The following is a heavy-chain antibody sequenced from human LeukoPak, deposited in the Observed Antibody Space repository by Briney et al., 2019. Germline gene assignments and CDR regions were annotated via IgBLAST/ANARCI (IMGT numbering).Heavy chain of an antibody. CDR2: INQDGSEE. CDR3: VRDGGVSGYDLLDY. D-gene: IGHD5-12*01. V-gene: IGHV3-7*01. Sequence: GGSLRLSCAASGFTFSNYWMTWVRQAPGKGLEWVAHINQDGSEEHYMDSAKARFTISRHNAKNSLSRQMNSLRAEDTAVYYCVRDGGVSGYDLLDYWGQGTLVTVSS. J-gene: IGHJ4*02. CDR1: GFTFSNYW.